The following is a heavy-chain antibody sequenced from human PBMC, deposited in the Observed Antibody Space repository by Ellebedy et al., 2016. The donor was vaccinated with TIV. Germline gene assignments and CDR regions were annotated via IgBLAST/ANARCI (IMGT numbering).Heavy chain of an antibody. D-gene: IGHD3-22*01. J-gene: IGHJ4*02. V-gene: IGHV4-39*01. Sequence: SETLSLTCTVSGGSIGSGCDYWGWIRQPPGQGLEWIGSLYYDGSTYYNPSLKSRVTISVDTSKNQFSLKLSSVTAADTAVYYCARNYYDNSGYGKYYFDYWGQGTLVTVSS. CDR3: ARNYYDNSGYGKYYFDY. CDR1: GGSIGSGCDY. CDR2: LYYDGST.